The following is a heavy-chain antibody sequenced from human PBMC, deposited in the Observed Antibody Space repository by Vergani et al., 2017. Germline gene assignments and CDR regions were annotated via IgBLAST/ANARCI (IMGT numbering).Heavy chain of an antibody. D-gene: IGHD3-10*01. J-gene: IGHJ6*02. Sequence: QMQLVQSGPEVKKPGTSVKVSCKASGFTFTSSAVQWVRQARGQRLEWIGWIVVGSGNTNYAQKFQERVTITRDMSTSTAYMELSSLRSEDTAVYYCARELTDDYYYYGMDVWGQGTTVTVSS. CDR3: ARELTDDYYYYGMDV. V-gene: IGHV1-58*01. CDR1: GFTFTSSA. CDR2: IVVGSGNT.